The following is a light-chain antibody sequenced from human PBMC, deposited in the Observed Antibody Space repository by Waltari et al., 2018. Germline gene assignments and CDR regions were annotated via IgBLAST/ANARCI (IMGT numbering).Light chain of an antibody. CDR1: QSVSSSH. J-gene: IGKJ4*01. CDR2: GAS. CDR3: QQYGSSPLT. Sequence: EIVLTQSPGTLSLSPGERATLSCRASQSVSSSHLAWYQQKPGQAPRLLIYGASSRDTGIPDRFSGSGSGTDFTLTISRLEPEDFAMYYCQQYGSSPLTFGGGTKVEIK. V-gene: IGKV3-20*01.